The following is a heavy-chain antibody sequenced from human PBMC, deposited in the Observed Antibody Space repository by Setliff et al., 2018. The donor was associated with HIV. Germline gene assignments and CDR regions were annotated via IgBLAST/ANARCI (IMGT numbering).Heavy chain of an antibody. V-gene: IGHV3-23*01. D-gene: IGHD6-6*01. Sequence: PGGSLRLSCAASGLTFSSYAMSWVRQAPGKGLEWVSGISGRSENTFYADSVKGRFTISRDNSLNTVYLQMNILRAEDTAVYYCAKVEIASRPRGFDYWGQGTLVTVSS. J-gene: IGHJ4*02. CDR1: GLTFSSYA. CDR3: AKVEIASRPRGFDY. CDR2: ISGRSENT.